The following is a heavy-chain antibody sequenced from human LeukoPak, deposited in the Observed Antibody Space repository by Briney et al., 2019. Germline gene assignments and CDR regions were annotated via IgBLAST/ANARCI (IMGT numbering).Heavy chain of an antibody. V-gene: IGHV4-39*07. J-gene: IGHJ4*02. CDR3: ARAMVRGVLDY. CDR2: IYYSGST. Sequence: KASETLSLTCTVSGGSISSSSYYWGWIRQPPGKGLEWIGSIYYSGSTYYNPSLKSRVTISVDTSKNQFSLKLSSVTAADTAVYYCARAMVRGVLDYWGQGTLVTVSS. CDR1: GGSISSSSYY. D-gene: IGHD3-10*01.